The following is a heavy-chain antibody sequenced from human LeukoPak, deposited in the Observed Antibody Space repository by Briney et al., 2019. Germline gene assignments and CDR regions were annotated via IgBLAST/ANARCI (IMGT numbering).Heavy chain of an antibody. D-gene: IGHD3-10*01. V-gene: IGHV3-33*01. J-gene: IGHJ4*02. CDR3: ARVGGSMVRGVINPVDY. Sequence: GRSLRLSCAASGFTFSNYGMHWVRQAPGKGLEWVAIIWYDGSNKYYADSVKGRFTISRDNSKNTLYQQMNSLRAEDTAVYYCARVGGSMVRGVINPVDYWGQGTLVTVSS. CDR2: IWYDGSNK. CDR1: GFTFSNYG.